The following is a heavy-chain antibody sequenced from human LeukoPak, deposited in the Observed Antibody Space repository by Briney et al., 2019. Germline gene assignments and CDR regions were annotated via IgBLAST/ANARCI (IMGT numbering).Heavy chain of an antibody. CDR1: GGSISSGGYY. Sequence: PSETLSLTCTVSGGSISSGGYYWSWIRQPPGKGLEWIGYIYHSGSTYYNPSLKSRVTISVDTSKNQFSLKLSSVTAADTAVYYCARVTMVRGVNFDYWGQGTLVTVSS. J-gene: IGHJ4*02. CDR2: IYHSGST. CDR3: ARVTMVRGVNFDY. V-gene: IGHV4-30-2*01. D-gene: IGHD3-10*01.